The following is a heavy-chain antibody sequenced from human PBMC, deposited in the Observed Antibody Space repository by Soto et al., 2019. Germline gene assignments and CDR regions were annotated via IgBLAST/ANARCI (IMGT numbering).Heavy chain of an antibody. Sequence: GSLRLSCAAPGFTFLVYALSLVRPAPGRGLEWVSRVSAGGDNTDYADAVKGRFTISRDNSKNTLFLQMTSLRAEDTALYYCAKVPLRPYYFDYWGPGTMVTVSS. CDR3: AKVPLRPYYFDY. CDR2: VSAGGDNT. V-gene: IGHV3-23*01. CDR1: GFTFLVYA. D-gene: IGHD4-17*01. J-gene: IGHJ4*02.